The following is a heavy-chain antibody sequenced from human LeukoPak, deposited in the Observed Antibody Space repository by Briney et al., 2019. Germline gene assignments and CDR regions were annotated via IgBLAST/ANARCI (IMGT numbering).Heavy chain of an antibody. J-gene: IGHJ2*01. V-gene: IGHV1-3*01. CDR3: ARPYYYGYWYFDL. D-gene: IGHD3-10*01. Sequence: ASVKVSCKASGYTFTGYYMHWVRQAPGQRLEWMGWINAGNGNTKYSQKFQGRVTITRDTSASTAYMELSSLRSEDTAVYYCARPYYYGYWYFDLWGRGTLVTVSS. CDR1: GYTFTGYY. CDR2: INAGNGNT.